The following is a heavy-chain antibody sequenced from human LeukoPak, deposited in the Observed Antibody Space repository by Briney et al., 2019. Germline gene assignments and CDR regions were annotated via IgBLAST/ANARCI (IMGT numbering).Heavy chain of an antibody. CDR3: ARGRTYYDYVWGSYHFDY. CDR2: IYHSGST. D-gene: IGHD3-16*02. CDR1: GYSISSGYY. Sequence: SETLSLTCTVSGYSISSGYYWGWIRQPPGKGLEGIGSIYHSGSTYYNPSLKSRVTISVDTSKNQFSLKLSSVTAADTAVYYCARGRTYYDYVWGSYHFDYWGQGTLVTVSS. J-gene: IGHJ4*02. V-gene: IGHV4-38-2*02.